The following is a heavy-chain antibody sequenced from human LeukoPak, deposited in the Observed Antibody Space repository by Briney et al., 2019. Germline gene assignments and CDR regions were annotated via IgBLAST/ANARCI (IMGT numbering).Heavy chain of an antibody. D-gene: IGHD3-10*01. CDR1: GYSISSGYY. CDR3: ARDSSYGSGSYFYNWFDP. Sequence: TSETLSLTCAVSGYSISSGYYWGWIWQPPGKGLEWIGSIYHSGSTYYNPSLKSRVTISVDTSKNQFSLKLSSVTAADTAVYYCARDSSYGSGSYFYNWFDPWGQGTLVTVSS. J-gene: IGHJ5*02. V-gene: IGHV4-38-2*02. CDR2: IYHSGST.